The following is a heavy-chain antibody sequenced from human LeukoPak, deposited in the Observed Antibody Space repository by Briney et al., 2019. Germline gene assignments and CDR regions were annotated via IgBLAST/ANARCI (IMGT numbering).Heavy chain of an antibody. CDR1: GGSISSYY. V-gene: IGHV4-59*08. D-gene: IGHD6-13*01. J-gene: IGHJ5*02. CDR2: IYYSGST. Sequence: SETLSLTCTVSGGSISSYYWSWIRQPPGKGLEWIGYIYYSGSTNYNPSLKSRVTISVDTSKNQFSLKLSSVTAADTAVYYCARHASSSWSQFDPWGQGTLVTVFS. CDR3: ARHASSSWSQFDP.